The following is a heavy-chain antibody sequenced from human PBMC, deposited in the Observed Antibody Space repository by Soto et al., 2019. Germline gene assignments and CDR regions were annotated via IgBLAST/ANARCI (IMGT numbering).Heavy chain of an antibody. J-gene: IGHJ4*02. Sequence: EVQLLESGGGLVQPGGSLRLSCAASGFTFSNYAMSWVRQAPGKGLEWVSAISGNGGSTYYADSVKGRFTISRDNSKNTLYLKMNNLRAEDMAVYYCARDQGSDYYLVDYWGQGTLVTVSS. CDR1: GFTFSNYA. V-gene: IGHV3-23*01. CDR2: ISGNGGST. CDR3: ARDQGSDYYLVDY. D-gene: IGHD3-22*01.